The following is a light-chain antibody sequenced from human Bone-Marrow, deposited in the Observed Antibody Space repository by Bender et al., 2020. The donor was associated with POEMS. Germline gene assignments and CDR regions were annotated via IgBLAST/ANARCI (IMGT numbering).Light chain of an antibody. V-gene: IGLV2-14*02. J-gene: IGLJ2*01. CDR3: ASYTSSNTLI. Sequence: QSALTQPSSVSGSLGQSITISCTGTSSDVGSYNLVSWYQQYPGKAPKLMISDVSNRPSGFSNRFSGSKSGNTASLTISGLQPEDESTYYCASYTSSNTLIFGGGTTVTVL. CDR2: DVS. CDR1: SSDVGSYNL.